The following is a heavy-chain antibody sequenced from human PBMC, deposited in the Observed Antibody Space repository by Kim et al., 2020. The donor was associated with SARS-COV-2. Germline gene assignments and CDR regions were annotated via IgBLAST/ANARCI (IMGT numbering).Heavy chain of an antibody. Sequence: SETLSLTCTVSGGSVSSGSYYWSWIRQPPGKGLEWIGYIYYSGSTNYNPSLKSRVTISVDTSKNQFSLKLSSVTAADTAVYYCARGEGYCSSTSCYWGNGMDVWGQGTTVTVSS. CDR2: IYYSGST. J-gene: IGHJ6*02. D-gene: IGHD2-2*01. V-gene: IGHV4-61*01. CDR3: ARGEGYCSSTSCYWGNGMDV. CDR1: GGSVSSGSYY.